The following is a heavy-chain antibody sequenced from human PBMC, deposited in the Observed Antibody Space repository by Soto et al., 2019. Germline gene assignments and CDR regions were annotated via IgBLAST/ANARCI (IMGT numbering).Heavy chain of an antibody. CDR3: ATSTGYSYGDFDY. J-gene: IGHJ4*02. CDR1: GGSISSYY. Sequence: SETLSLTCTVSGGSISSYYWSWIRQPPGKGLEWIGYIYDSGSTNYNPSLKSRVTISVDTSKNQFSLKLTSVTAADTAVYYCATSTGYSYGDFDYWGQGTLVTVSS. V-gene: IGHV4-59*01. CDR2: IYDSGST. D-gene: IGHD5-18*01.